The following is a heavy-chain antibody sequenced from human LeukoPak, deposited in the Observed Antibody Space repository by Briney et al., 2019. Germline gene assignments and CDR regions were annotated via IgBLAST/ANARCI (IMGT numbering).Heavy chain of an antibody. J-gene: IGHJ4*02. CDR3: AATLVGAKWAKDY. Sequence: SVKVSCKASGFTFTSSAVPWVRQARGQRLEWIGWIVVGSGNTNYAQKFQERVTITRDMSTSTAYMELSSLRSEDTAVYYCAATLVGAKWAKDYWGQGTLATVSS. V-gene: IGHV1-58*01. CDR1: GFTFTSSA. CDR2: IVVGSGNT. D-gene: IGHD1-26*01.